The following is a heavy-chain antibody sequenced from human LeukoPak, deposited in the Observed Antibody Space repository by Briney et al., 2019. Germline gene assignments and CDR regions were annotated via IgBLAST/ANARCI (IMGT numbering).Heavy chain of an antibody. V-gene: IGHV4-59*01. CDR3: ARSRYIVVVPAAMLGPSRNWFDP. Sequence: SETLSLTCTVSVGSISNYSWTWIRQPPGKGLEWIGHIYYNGNTNYNPSLNNPSLKSRVTMSVDTSKNQFSLKLSSVTAADTAVYYCARSRYIVVVPAAMLGPSRNWFDPWGQGTLVTVSS. J-gene: IGHJ5*02. D-gene: IGHD2-2*01. CDR2: IYYNGNT. CDR1: VGSISNYS.